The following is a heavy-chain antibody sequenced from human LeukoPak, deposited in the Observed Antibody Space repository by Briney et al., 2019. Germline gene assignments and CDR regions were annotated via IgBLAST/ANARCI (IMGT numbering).Heavy chain of an antibody. CDR2: IYSGGST. V-gene: IGHV3-53*01. J-gene: IGHJ4*02. Sequence: GGSLRLSCAASGFTVSSNYMSWVRQAPGKGLEWVSVIYSGGSTYYADSVKGRFTISRDDSKNTLYLQMNSLRAEDTAVYYCAKVLAPMYDILTGYPDYWGQGTLVTVSS. CDR1: GFTVSSNY. D-gene: IGHD3-9*01. CDR3: AKVLAPMYDILTGYPDY.